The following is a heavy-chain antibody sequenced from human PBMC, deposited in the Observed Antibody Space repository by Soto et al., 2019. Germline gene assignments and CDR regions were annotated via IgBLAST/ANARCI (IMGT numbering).Heavy chain of an antibody. CDR3: ARHVYCSDGTCYSGGHYFDY. V-gene: IGHV4-39*01. Sequence: SETLSLTCTVSVGSISSTSYYWGWIRQPPGKGLEWIGTIYYSGSTYYNPSLKSRVTISVDTSRNQFSLKLSSVTSADTAVYYCARHVYCSDGTCYSGGHYFDYWGQGTLVTVSS. D-gene: IGHD2-15*01. CDR2: IYYSGST. CDR1: VGSISSTSYY. J-gene: IGHJ4*02.